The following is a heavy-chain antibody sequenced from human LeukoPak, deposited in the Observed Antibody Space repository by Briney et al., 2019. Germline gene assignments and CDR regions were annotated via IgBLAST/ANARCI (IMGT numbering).Heavy chain of an antibody. CDR3: TTWGTSVPAAILYYYYMDV. J-gene: IGHJ6*03. Sequence: GGSLRLSCAASGFTFSNAWMSWVRQAPGKGLEWVGRIKSKTDGGTTDYAAPVKGRFTISSDDSKNTLYLQMNSLKTEDTAVYYCTTWGTSVPAAILYYYYMDVWGKGTTVTVSS. D-gene: IGHD2-2*01. CDR1: GFTFSNAW. V-gene: IGHV3-15*01. CDR2: IKSKTDGGTT.